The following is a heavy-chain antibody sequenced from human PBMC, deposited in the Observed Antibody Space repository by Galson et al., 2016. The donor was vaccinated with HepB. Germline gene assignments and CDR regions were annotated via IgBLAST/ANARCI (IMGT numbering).Heavy chain of an antibody. V-gene: IGHV3-30*03. CDR3: ARLYYDYVWGSYRESHFDS. J-gene: IGHJ4*02. D-gene: IGHD3-16*02. Sequence: SLRLSCAASGFTFSSYAIHWVRQAPGKGLEWVAGISKAGGNIYYVDSVKGRFTISRGNSQNILYQQMNSLRAEDTAVYYCARLYYDYVWGSYRESHFDSWGQGTLVTVSS. CDR2: ISKAGGNI. CDR1: GFTFSSYA.